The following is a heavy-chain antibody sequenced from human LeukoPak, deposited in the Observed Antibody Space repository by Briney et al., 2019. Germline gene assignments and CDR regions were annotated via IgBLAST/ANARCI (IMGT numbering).Heavy chain of an antibody. CDR1: GGTFSSYA. D-gene: IGHD5-18*01. V-gene: IGHV1-69*13. Sequence: ASVKVSCKASGGTFSSYAISWVLQATGLGLEWMGGIIPIFGTANYAQKFQGRVTITADESTSTAYMELSSLRSEDTAVYYCAGVDTAMVNFDYWGQGALVTVSS. CDR3: AGVDTAMVNFDY. J-gene: IGHJ4*02. CDR2: IIPIFGTA.